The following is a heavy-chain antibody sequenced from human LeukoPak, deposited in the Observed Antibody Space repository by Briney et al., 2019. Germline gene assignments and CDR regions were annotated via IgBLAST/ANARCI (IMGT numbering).Heavy chain of an antibody. D-gene: IGHD3-3*01. CDR2: IKSKTDGGTA. CDR1: GFTFSNAW. V-gene: IGHV3-15*01. J-gene: IGHJ4*02. Sequence: GGSLRLSCAASGFTFSNAWMSWVRQAPGKGLEWVGRIKSKTDGGTADYAAPVKGRFTISRDDSKNTLYLQMNSLRAEDTAVYYCAPHDFWSRRGFDYWGQGTLVTVSS. CDR3: APHDFWSRRGFDY.